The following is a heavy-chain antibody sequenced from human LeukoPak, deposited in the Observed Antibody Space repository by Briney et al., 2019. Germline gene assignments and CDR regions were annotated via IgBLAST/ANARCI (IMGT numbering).Heavy chain of an antibody. CDR2: IYYIGST. Sequence: SETLSLTCTVSGGSISSYYWCWMRQPPGKGLAWMGYIYYIGSTNYNPSLKSRVTISVDTSKNQFSLKLSSVTAADTAVYYCARTASVYDFWSGYLQDAFDIWGQGTMVTVSS. D-gene: IGHD3-3*01. V-gene: IGHV4-59*01. CDR3: ARTASVYDFWSGYLQDAFDI. CDR1: GGSISSYY. J-gene: IGHJ3*02.